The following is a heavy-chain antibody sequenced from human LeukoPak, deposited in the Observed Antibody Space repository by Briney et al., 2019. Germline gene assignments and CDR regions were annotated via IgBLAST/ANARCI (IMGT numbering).Heavy chain of an antibody. J-gene: IGHJ4*02. Sequence: SETLSLTCAVYGGSFSGYYWSWIRQPPGKGLEWIGEINHSGSTNYNPSLKSRVTISVDTSKNQFSLKLSSVTAADSAVYYCARVAGFYDYWSAYPYYFDYWGPGTLVTVSS. CDR1: GGSFSGYY. CDR2: INHSGST. V-gene: IGHV4-34*01. D-gene: IGHD3-3*01. CDR3: ARVAGFYDYWSAYPYYFDY.